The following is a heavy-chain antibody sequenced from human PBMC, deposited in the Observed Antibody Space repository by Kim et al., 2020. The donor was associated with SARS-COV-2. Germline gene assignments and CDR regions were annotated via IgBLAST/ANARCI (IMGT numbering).Heavy chain of an antibody. J-gene: IGHJ3*02. Sequence: GGSLRLSCAGSRFTFSNAWLSWVRQAPGKGLEWVGHIKSKIDGGTTDYAAPVKGRFTISSDDSKNTLYLQMSSLQTEDTAVYYCTTFPVRGLSAFDIWGQGTMVTVSS. V-gene: IGHV3-15*01. CDR1: RFTFSNAW. D-gene: IGHD6-19*01. CDR3: TTFPVRGLSAFDI. CDR2: IKSKIDGGTT.